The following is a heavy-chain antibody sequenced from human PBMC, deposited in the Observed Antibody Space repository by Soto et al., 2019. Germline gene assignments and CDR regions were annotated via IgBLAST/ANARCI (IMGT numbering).Heavy chain of an antibody. CDR3: ARAPYSSRWWGFDS. CDR1: GLTFSSYW. D-gene: IGHD6-19*01. CDR2: ISTDGSDT. V-gene: IGHV3-74*01. Sequence: EVQLVESGGGLVQPGGSLRLSCAASGLTFSSYWMHWVRQAPGKGLVWVSRISTDGSDTTYADSVKGRFTISRDNAKNTLYLQMNSLTSEDTAVYYCARAPYSSRWWGFDSGGQGTLVTVSS. J-gene: IGHJ4*02.